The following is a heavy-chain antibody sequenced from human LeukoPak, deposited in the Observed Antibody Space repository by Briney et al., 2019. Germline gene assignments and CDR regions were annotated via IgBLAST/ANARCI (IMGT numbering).Heavy chain of an antibody. V-gene: IGHV1-2*02. D-gene: IGHD2-2*02. CDR3: ARGTHIVVVPAAIVYFDY. Sequence: ASVTVSFKASGYTFTVYYMHGVRQAPGQGGEGMGWINPNSGGTNYTQKFQGRVTMTRDTSISTAYMELSRLRSDDTAVYYCARGTHIVVVPAAIVYFDYWGQGTLVTVSS. CDR1: GYTFTVYY. CDR2: INPNSGGT. J-gene: IGHJ4*02.